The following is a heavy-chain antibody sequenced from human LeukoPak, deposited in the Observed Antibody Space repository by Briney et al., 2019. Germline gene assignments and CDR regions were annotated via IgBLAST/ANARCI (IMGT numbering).Heavy chain of an antibody. Sequence: PGGSLRLSCAASGFTFSSYAMSWVRQAPGKGLEWVSAISGSGGSTYYADSVKGRFTIYRDNSKTPLYLQMTSLRAEDTAVYYCAKGTPLMDYGGSSDVPYYFDYWGQGTMVTVSS. CDR3: AKGTPLMDYGGSSDVPYYFDY. D-gene: IGHD4/OR15-4a*01. CDR2: ISGSGGST. CDR1: GFTFSSYA. J-gene: IGHJ4*02. V-gene: IGHV3-23*01.